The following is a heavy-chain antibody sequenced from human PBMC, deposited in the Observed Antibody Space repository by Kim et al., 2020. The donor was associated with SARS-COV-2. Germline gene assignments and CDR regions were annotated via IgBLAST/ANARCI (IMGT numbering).Heavy chain of an antibody. Sequence: TNYNPSLKSRVTISVDRSKNQFSRRLSSVTAADTAVYYCASLIVTDAFDIWGQGTMVTVSS. CDR2: T. D-gene: IGHD3-22*01. J-gene: IGHJ3*02. CDR3: ASLIVTDAFDI. V-gene: IGHV4-4*09.